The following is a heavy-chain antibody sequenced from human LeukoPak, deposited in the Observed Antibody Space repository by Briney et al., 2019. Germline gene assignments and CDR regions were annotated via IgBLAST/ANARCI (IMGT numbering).Heavy chain of an antibody. Sequence: SVKVSCKASGGTFSSYAISWVRQAPGQGLEWMGGIIPIFGTANYAQKFQGRVTITADESTSTAYMELSSLRSEDTAVYYCARDRCGGDCYSPGSDAFDIWGQGTVVTVSS. CDR1: GGTFSSYA. J-gene: IGHJ3*02. CDR2: IIPIFGTA. CDR3: ARDRCGGDCYSPGSDAFDI. D-gene: IGHD2-21*02. V-gene: IGHV1-69*13.